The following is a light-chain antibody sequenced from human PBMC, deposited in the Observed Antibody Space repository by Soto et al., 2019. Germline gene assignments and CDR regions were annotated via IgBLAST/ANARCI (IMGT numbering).Light chain of an antibody. Sequence: EIVLTQSPATLSLSPGERATLSCRASQSVSSSYLAWYQQKPGQAPRLLLHGASSRATGIPDRFSGSGSGADLTLTISRVETEDFAVYYCQHYGTSPEVTFGQGTRLEIK. CDR2: GAS. J-gene: IGKJ5*01. CDR3: QHYGTSPEVT. CDR1: QSVSSSY. V-gene: IGKV3-20*01.